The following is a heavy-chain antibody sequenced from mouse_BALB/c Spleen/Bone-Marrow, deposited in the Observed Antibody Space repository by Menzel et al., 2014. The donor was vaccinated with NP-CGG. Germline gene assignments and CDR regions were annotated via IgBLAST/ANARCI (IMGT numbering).Heavy chain of an antibody. Sequence: VQLQQSGPELVKPGASVRISCKASGYTFTSYYIHWVKQRPGQGLEWIGWIYLGNVNTKYNEKFKGKATLTADKSSSTAYMQLSSLTSEDSAVYFCARSLITTVVANYAMDYWGQGTSVTVSS. CDR2: IYLGNVNT. D-gene: IGHD1-1*01. V-gene: IGHV1S56*01. CDR3: ARSLITTVVANYAMDY. J-gene: IGHJ4*01. CDR1: GYTFTSYY.